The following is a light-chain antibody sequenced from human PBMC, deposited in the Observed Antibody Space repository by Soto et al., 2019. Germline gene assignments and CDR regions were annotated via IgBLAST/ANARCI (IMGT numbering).Light chain of an antibody. V-gene: IGLV6-57*01. Sequence: NFMLTQPHSVSESPGKTVTIACTRSSGSIASNYVQWYQQRPGSSPATVIFNYSQRPSGVPDRFSGSVDSSSNSASLIISGLKTEDEADYYCQSFDSDNQWVFGGGTKLTVL. J-gene: IGLJ3*02. CDR3: QSFDSDNQWV. CDR1: SGSIASNY. CDR2: NYS.